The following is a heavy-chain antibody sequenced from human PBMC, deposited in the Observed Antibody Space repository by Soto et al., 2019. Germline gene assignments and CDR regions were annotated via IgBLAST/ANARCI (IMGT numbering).Heavy chain of an antibody. Sequence: QVQLVQSGAEVKKPGSSVKVSCKASGGTFSSYAISWVRQAPGQGLEWMGGIIPIFGTANYAQKFQGRVTITADESTSTAYVELSSLRSEDTAVYYCARTPRGGYSYGYYYYYGMDVWGQGTTVTVSS. CDR3: ARTPRGGYSYGYYYYYGMDV. D-gene: IGHD5-18*01. CDR2: IIPIFGTA. CDR1: GGTFSSYA. J-gene: IGHJ6*02. V-gene: IGHV1-69*01.